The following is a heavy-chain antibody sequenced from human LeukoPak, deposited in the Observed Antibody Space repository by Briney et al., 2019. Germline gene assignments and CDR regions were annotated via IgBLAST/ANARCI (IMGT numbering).Heavy chain of an antibody. V-gene: IGHV3-7*01. D-gene: IGHD1-26*01. CDR1: GFSFSSYW. J-gene: IGHJ3*02. Sequence: GGSLRLSCAASGFSFSSYWMTWVRQAPGKGLEWVANIKEDESEKHYVDSVKGRFTISRDNAKNSLYLQMNSLRAEDTAVYYCASGGGATRSGYAFDMWGQGTLVTVSS. CDR3: ASGGGATRSGYAFDM. CDR2: IKEDESEK.